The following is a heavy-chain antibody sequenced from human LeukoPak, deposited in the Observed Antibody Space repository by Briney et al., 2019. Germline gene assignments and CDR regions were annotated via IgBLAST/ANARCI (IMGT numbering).Heavy chain of an antibody. CDR3: ARVYDSSSPFDY. CDR2: ISAHNGNT. D-gene: IGHD6-13*01. J-gene: IGHJ4*02. CDR1: GYTFTTYG. V-gene: IGHV1-18*01. Sequence: GASVKVSCKASGYTFTTYGISWVRQAPGQGLEWMGWISAHNGNTKYAQKFQGRVTMTTDTSTSTAYMELRSLRSDDTALYYCARVYDSSSPFDYWGQGTLVTVSS.